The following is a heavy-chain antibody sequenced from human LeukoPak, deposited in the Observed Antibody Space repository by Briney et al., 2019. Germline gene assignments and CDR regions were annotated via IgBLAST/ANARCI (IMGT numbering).Heavy chain of an antibody. CDR2: IQPLDSIT. CDR3: ARLAPDYADYWFDP. V-gene: IGHV5-51*01. D-gene: IGHD4-17*01. CDR1: EYDFSTKW. Sequence: GEYLKISCQTSEYDFSTKWFGWVRQMPGKGLEWMGIIQPLDSITRYSPSFQGHVSISAATSISTAYQQWTSLKPSDTAIYCCARLAPDYADYWFDPWGQGTLVTVSS. J-gene: IGHJ5*02.